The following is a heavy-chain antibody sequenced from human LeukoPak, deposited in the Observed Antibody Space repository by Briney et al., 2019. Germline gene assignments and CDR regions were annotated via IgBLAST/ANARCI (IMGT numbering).Heavy chain of an antibody. CDR3: AKQQWLGYNWFDP. CDR2: IYYSGST. V-gene: IGHV4-59*01. D-gene: IGHD6-19*01. CDR1: GGSISSYY. Sequence: SETLSLTCTVSGGSISSYYWSWIRQPPGKGLEWIGYIYYSGSTNYNPSLKSRVTISVDTSKNRFSLKLSSVTAADTAVYYCAKQQWLGYNWFDPWGQGTLVTVSS. J-gene: IGHJ5*02.